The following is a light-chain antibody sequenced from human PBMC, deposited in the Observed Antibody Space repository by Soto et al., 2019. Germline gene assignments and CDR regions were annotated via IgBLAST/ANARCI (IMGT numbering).Light chain of an antibody. CDR1: SSDVGGYNY. V-gene: IGLV2-8*01. Sequence: QSALTQPPSASGSPGQSVTISCTGTSSDVGGYNYVSWYQQHPGKAPKLMIYEVCKRPSGVPDRFSGSKSGNTASLTVSGLQGEDEADYYCSSYAGSNKVFGGGTKLTVL. CDR2: EVC. CDR3: SSYAGSNKV. J-gene: IGLJ2*01.